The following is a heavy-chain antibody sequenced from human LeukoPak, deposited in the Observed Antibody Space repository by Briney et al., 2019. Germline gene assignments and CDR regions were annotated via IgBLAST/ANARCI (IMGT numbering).Heavy chain of an antibody. Sequence: GGSLRLSCAASGFTFSSYAMSWVRQAPGKGLEWVSAISGSGGSTYYADSVKGRFTISRDSSKNTLYLQMNSLRAEDTAVYYCAKDVGDSSGYYELDYWGQGTLVTVSS. CDR3: AKDVGDSSGYYELDY. V-gene: IGHV3-23*01. J-gene: IGHJ4*02. CDR2: ISGSGGST. CDR1: GFTFSSYA. D-gene: IGHD3-22*01.